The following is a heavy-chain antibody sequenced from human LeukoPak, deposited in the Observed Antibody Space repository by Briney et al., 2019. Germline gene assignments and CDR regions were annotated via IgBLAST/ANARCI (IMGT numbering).Heavy chain of an antibody. Sequence: ASVTVSCTVSGYTLTELSMHWVRQAPGKGLEWMGGFDPEDGETIYAQKFQGRVTMTEDTSTDTAYMELSSLRSEDTAVYYCALPAYSSGWGPSIAEYFQHWGQGTLVTVSS. CDR3: ALPAYSSGWGPSIAEYFQH. V-gene: IGHV1-24*01. D-gene: IGHD6-19*01. CDR2: FDPEDGET. J-gene: IGHJ1*01. CDR1: GYTLTELS.